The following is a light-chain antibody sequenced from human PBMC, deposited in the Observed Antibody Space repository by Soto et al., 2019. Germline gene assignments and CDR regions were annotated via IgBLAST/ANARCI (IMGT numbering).Light chain of an antibody. Sequence: DIQMTQSPSSLSASVGDRVTITCRASQNIGNYLHWYQQKPGKPPKVLIYAVSNLQTGVPSRFSGSGSGTVFTLTLCSVYPVDFAFFFCLPCSRLPPWTFGQGTKVEFK. CDR3: LPCSRLPPWT. J-gene: IGKJ1*01. CDR2: AVS. V-gene: IGKV1-39*01. CDR1: QNIGNY.